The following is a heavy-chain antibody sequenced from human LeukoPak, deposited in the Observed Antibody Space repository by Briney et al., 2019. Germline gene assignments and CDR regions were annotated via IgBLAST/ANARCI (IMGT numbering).Heavy chain of an antibody. V-gene: IGHV4-38-2*01. CDR3: ARNDSSGYFGY. Sequence: SETLSLTCAVSDYSISSHNYWGWVRQPPGKGLEWIGSVYHSGSTHYSPSLKSRVTISVDTSKNQFSLKLSSVTAADTAVYYCARNDSSGYFGYWGQGTLVTVSS. J-gene: IGHJ4*02. D-gene: IGHD3-22*01. CDR2: VYHSGST. CDR1: DYSISSHNY.